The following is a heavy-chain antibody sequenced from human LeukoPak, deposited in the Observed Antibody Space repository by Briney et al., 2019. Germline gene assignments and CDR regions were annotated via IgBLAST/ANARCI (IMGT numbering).Heavy chain of an antibody. CDR3: ARDMGGMSHRIFATSRYYYGMDV. CDR2: ISSSSSTI. V-gene: IGHV3-48*01. CDR1: GFTFNMYP. Sequence: GGSLRLSCAASGFTFNMYPMTWVRQAPGKGLNWVSSISSSSSTIHYADSVKGRFTVSRDNAKNSLYLQMNSLRAEDTAVYYCARDMGGMSHRIFATSRYYYGMDVWGQGTTVTVSS. J-gene: IGHJ6*02. D-gene: IGHD3-16*01.